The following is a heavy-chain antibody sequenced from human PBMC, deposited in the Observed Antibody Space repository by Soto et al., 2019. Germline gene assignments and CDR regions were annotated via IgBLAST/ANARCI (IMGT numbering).Heavy chain of an antibody. Sequence: ASVKVSCKASGYTFTSYCISWVRQAPGQGLEWMGWISAYNGNTNYAQKLQGRVTMTTDTSTSTAYMELRSLRSDDMAVYYCAREPYSSGSYYYFDYWGQGTLVTVSS. CDR1: GYTFTSYC. CDR3: AREPYSSGSYYYFDY. D-gene: IGHD6-19*01. CDR2: ISAYNGNT. J-gene: IGHJ4*02. V-gene: IGHV1-18*03.